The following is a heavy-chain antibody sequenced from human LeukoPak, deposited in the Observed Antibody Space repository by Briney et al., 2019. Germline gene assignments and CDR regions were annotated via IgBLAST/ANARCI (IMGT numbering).Heavy chain of an antibody. CDR3: ARDLEGPGTGTPYGMDV. V-gene: IGHV1-3*01. CDR2: INAGNGNT. CDR1: GYTFTSYA. Sequence: ASVKVSCKASGYTFTSYAMHWVRQAPGQRLEWTGWINAGNGNTKYSQKFQGRVTITRDTSASTAYMELSSLRSEDTAVYYCARDLEGPGTGTPYGMDVWGQGTTVTVSS. J-gene: IGHJ6*02. D-gene: IGHD1-1*01.